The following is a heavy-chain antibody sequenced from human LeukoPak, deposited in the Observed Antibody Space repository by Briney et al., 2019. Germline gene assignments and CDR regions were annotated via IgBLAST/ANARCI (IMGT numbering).Heavy chain of an antibody. V-gene: IGHV4-38-2*02. CDR2: IYHSGST. J-gene: IGHJ6*03. CDR3: ARVDYGYVWGSYRYRYYYYMDV. D-gene: IGHD3-16*02. CDR1: GYSISSGYY. Sequence: PSETLSLTCTVSGYSISSGYYWGWIRQPPGKGLEWIGSIYHSGSTYYNPSLKSRVTISVDTSKNQFSLKLSSVTAADTAVYYCARVDYGYVWGSYRYRYYYYMDVWGKGTTVTISS.